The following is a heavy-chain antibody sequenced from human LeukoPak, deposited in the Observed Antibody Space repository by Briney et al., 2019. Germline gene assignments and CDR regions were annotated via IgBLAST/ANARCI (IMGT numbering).Heavy chain of an antibody. Sequence: GSLRLSCAASGFNFSSYAMSWVRQAPGKGLEWVSAISGSGGSTYYADSVKGRFTISRDNSKNTLYLQMNSLRAEDTAVYYCAKEAGVLLWFGELFLDGMDVWGQGTTVTVSS. CDR3: AKEAGVLLWFGELFLDGMDV. D-gene: IGHD3-10*01. CDR2: ISGSGGST. J-gene: IGHJ6*02. CDR1: GFNFSSYA. V-gene: IGHV3-23*01.